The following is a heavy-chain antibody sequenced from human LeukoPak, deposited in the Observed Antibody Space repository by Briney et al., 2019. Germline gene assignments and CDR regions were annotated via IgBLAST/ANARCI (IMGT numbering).Heavy chain of an antibody. CDR1: GGTFSSYA. V-gene: IGHV1-69*13. J-gene: IGHJ4*02. CDR2: IIPIFGTA. Sequence: ASVKVSCKASGGTFSSYAISWVRQAPGQGLEWMGGIIPIFGTANYAQKFQGRVTITADESTSTAYMGLSSLRSEDTAVYYCAGYSGSYPMDYWGQGTLVTVSS. CDR3: AGYSGSYPMDY. D-gene: IGHD1-26*01.